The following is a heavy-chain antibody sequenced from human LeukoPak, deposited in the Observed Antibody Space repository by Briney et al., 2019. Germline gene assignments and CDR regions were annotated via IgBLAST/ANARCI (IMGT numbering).Heavy chain of an antibody. CDR3: ARDVRSSSVVPYYYYYYMDV. Sequence: SSETLSLTCAVYGGSFSGYYWSWIRQPPGKGLEWIGEINHSGSTNYNPSLKSRVTISVDTSKNQFSLKLSSVTAADTAVYYCARDVRSSSVVPYYYYYYMDVWGKGTTVTISS. CDR2: INHSGST. J-gene: IGHJ6*03. V-gene: IGHV4-34*01. D-gene: IGHD6-13*01. CDR1: GGSFSGYY.